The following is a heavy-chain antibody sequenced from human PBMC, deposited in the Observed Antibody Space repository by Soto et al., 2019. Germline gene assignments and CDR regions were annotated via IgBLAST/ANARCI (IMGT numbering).Heavy chain of an antibody. D-gene: IGHD1-26*01. CDR3: ARLGSGSFRD. J-gene: IGHJ4*02. CDR1: GGSICSYY. Sequence: QVQLQESGPGLVKPSETLSLTCTVSGGSICSYYWSWIRQPPGKGLEWIGYIYYSGSTNYNPSLKSRVTISVDTSNNQFSLKLSSVTAADTAMYYCARLGSGSFRDWGQGTLVTVSS. V-gene: IGHV4-59*08. CDR2: IYYSGST.